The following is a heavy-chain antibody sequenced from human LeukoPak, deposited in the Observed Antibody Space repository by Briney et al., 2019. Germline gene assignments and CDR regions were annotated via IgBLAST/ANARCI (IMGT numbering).Heavy chain of an antibody. CDR1: GYTFTSYG. V-gene: IGHV1-18*01. CDR3: ARDSRYSSSWYSSGDY. J-gene: IGHJ4*02. D-gene: IGHD6-13*01. Sequence: ASVKVSCKASGYTFTSYGISWVRQAPGQGLECMGWISAYNGNTNYAQKLQGRVTMTTDTSTSTAYMELRSLRSDDTAVYYCARDSRYSSSWYSSGDYWGQGTLVTVSS. CDR2: ISAYNGNT.